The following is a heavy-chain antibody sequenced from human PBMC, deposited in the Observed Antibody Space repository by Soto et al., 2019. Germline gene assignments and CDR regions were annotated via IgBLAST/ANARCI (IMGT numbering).Heavy chain of an antibody. D-gene: IGHD1-26*01. CDR2: MNPNSGNT. V-gene: IGHV1-8*01. J-gene: IGHJ6*02. CDR3: ARVGPPVVSYYYYGMDV. CDR1: GYTFTSYD. Sequence: ASVKVSFKASGYTFTSYDINWVRQATGQGLEWMGWMNPNSGNTGYAQKFQGRVTMTRNTSISTAYMELSSLRSEDTAVYYCARVGPPVVSYYYYGMDVWGQGTTVTVS.